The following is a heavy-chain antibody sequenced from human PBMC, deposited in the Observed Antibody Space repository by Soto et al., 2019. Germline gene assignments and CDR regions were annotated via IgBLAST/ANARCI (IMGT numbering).Heavy chain of an antibody. CDR1: DGNSRNFY. Sequence: VSDGNSRNFYGSWIRQNPGKGLEWIGYIYYSGSTNYNPSLKSRVTISVNTSENQFSLKLSSVTAADTAVYYCARHIALSGSFPFDFWGQGTLVTVSS. D-gene: IGHD3-3*01. CDR2: IYYSGST. V-gene: IGHV4-59*08. J-gene: IGHJ4*02. CDR3: ARHIALSGSFPFDF.